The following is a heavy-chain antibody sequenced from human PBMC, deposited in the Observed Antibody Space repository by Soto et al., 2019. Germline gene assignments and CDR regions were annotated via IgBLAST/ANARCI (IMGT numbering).Heavy chain of an antibody. CDR2: INPNSGGT. V-gene: IGHV1-2*02. D-gene: IGHD3-3*01. CDR1: GYTFTGYY. Sequence: ASVKVSCKASGYTFTGYYMHWVRQAPGQGLEWMGWINPNSGGTNYAQKFQGSVTMTRDTSISTAYMELSRLRSDDTAVYYCARGYELRFLEWLLSFWGRGTLVTVSS. CDR3: ARGYELRFLEWLLSF. J-gene: IGHJ4*02.